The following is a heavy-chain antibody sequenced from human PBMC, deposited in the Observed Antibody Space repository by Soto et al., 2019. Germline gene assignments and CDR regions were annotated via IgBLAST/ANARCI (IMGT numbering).Heavy chain of an antibody. CDR1: GFTFSSYW. Sequence: GGSLRLSCAASGFTFSSYWMNWVRQAPGKGLEWVANIKQDGGEKYYVDSVKGRFTISRDNAKDSLYLQMNSLRAEDTAVYYCARFISTGTARGYFNYWGQGTLVTVSS. CDR2: IKQDGGEK. D-gene: IGHD3-9*01. CDR3: ARFISTGTARGYFNY. J-gene: IGHJ4*02. V-gene: IGHV3-7*03.